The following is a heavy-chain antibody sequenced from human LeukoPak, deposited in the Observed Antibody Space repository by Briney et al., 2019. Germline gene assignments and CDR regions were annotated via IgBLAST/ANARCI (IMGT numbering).Heavy chain of an antibody. CDR2: IYHSGST. CDR3: ARDVPETYSDRWFDP. V-gene: IGHV4-59*01. J-gene: IGHJ5*02. D-gene: IGHD2-21*01. CDR1: GGSIRGYS. Sequence: SETLSLTCTVSGGSIRGYSWSWIRQPPGKGLQWIGYIYHSGSTTYNPSLKSRVTISVDTSKSQFSLELTSVTAADTAFYYCARDVPETYSDRWFDPWGQGILVTVSA.